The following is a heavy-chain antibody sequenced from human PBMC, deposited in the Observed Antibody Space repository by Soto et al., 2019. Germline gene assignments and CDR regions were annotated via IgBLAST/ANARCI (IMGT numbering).Heavy chain of an antibody. CDR1: GFTFSDYY. CDR3: ARFLTTVTGDAFDI. V-gene: IGHV3-11*01. CDR2: ISSSGSTI. J-gene: IGHJ3*02. Sequence: QVQLVESGGGLVKPGGSLRLSCAASGFTFSDYYMSWIRQAPGKGLECVSYISSSGSTINYADSVKGRFTISRDNAKNSLYLQMNSLRAEDTAAYYCARFLTTVTGDAFDIWGQGTMVTVSS. D-gene: IGHD4-17*01.